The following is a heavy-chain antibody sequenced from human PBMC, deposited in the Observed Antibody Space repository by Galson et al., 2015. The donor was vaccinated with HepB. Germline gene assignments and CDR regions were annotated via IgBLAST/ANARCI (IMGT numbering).Heavy chain of an antibody. Sequence: SLRLSCAASGFTFSSYWMSWVRQAPGKGLEWVANIKQDGSEKYYVDSVKGRFTISRDNAKNSLYLQMNSLRAEDTAVYYCARDGFLWDSDRLDAFDIWGQGTMVTVSS. D-gene: IGHD3-16*01. CDR2: IKQDGSEK. V-gene: IGHV3-7*03. J-gene: IGHJ3*02. CDR1: GFTFSSYW. CDR3: ARDGFLWDSDRLDAFDI.